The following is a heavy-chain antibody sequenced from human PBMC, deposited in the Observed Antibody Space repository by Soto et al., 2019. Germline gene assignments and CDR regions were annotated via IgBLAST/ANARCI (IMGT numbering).Heavy chain of an antibody. J-gene: IGHJ3*02. D-gene: IGHD3-22*01. Sequence: SETLSLTCTVSGGSISSGGYYWSWIRQHPGKGLEWIGYIYYSGSTYYNPSLKSRVTISVDTSKNQFSLKLSSVTAADTAVYYCARGGFYDSSGYLNDAFDIWGQGTMVTVSS. V-gene: IGHV4-31*03. CDR3: ARGGFYDSSGYLNDAFDI. CDR1: GGSISSGGYY. CDR2: IYYSGST.